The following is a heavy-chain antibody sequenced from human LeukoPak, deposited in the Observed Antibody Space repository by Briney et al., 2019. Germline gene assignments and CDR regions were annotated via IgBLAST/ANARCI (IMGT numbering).Heavy chain of an antibody. CDR2: IYPGDSDT. V-gene: IGHV5-51*01. CDR1: GYSFTSYW. D-gene: IGHD2-2*02. J-gene: IGHJ4*02. Sequence: GESLKISCKGSGYSFTSYWIGWVRQMPGKGLEWMGIIYPGDSDTRYSPSFQGQVTISADRSISTAYLQWSSLKASDTAMYYCARPSRGYCTSASCYTSENFDYWGQGTLVTVSS. CDR3: ARPSRGYCTSASCYTSENFDY.